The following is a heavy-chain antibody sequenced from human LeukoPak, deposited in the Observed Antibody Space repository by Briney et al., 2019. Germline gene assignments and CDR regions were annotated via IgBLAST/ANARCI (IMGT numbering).Heavy chain of an antibody. J-gene: IGHJ4*02. CDR2: INPNSGGT. D-gene: IGHD2-15*01. CDR3: ARSERGSGYCSGGRCYSVPHYFDY. Sequence: ASVKVSCKASGYTFTGYYMHWVRQAPGQGLERMGWINPNSGGTDYSQKFQGRVTMTRDTSISTAYMELSRLRSDDTAVYYCARSERGSGYCSGGRCYSVPHYFDYWGQGTLVTVSS. CDR1: GYTFTGYY. V-gene: IGHV1-2*02.